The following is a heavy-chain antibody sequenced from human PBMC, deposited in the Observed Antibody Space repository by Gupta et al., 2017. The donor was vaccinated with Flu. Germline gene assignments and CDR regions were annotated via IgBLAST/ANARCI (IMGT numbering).Heavy chain of an antibody. J-gene: IGHJ4*02. Sequence: QVQLQESGPGLVKPSQTLSLICTVSGGSMSSGGYYWTWLRQPAGKGLEWIGRIFTSGTTNYYNPSLKGRVTMSVDTSKNQFSLVLTSVTAADTAVYCCARQRNTAVFDYWGQGTLVTVSS. CDR3: ARQRNTAVFDY. CDR2: IFTSGTT. CDR1: GGSMSSGGYY. D-gene: IGHD4-23*01. V-gene: IGHV4-61*02.